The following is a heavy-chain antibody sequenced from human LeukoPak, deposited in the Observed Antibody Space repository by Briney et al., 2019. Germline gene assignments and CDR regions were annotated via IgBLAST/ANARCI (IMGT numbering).Heavy chain of an antibody. CDR1: GFTFSSLA. Sequence: GGSLRLSCAASGFTFSSLAMHWVRQAPGKGLEWVAVIWYDGTNKYYADSVKGRFTISRDNSKNTLYLQMNSLRAEDTAVYYCARDLVQAGTTTPNWGQGTLVTVSS. J-gene: IGHJ4*02. V-gene: IGHV3-33*08. D-gene: IGHD1-1*01. CDR3: ARDLVQAGTTTPN. CDR2: IWYDGTNK.